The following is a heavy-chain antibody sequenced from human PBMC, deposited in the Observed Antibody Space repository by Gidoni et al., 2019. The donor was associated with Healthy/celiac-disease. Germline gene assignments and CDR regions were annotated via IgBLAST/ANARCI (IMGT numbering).Heavy chain of an antibody. D-gene: IGHD3-22*01. CDR3: ARGKSYYDSSGYPSTGAFDI. J-gene: IGHJ3*02. Sequence: QVQLVESGGGLVKPGGSLRLSCAASGFTFSDYYMSWIRQAPGKGLEWVSYISSSSSYTNYADSVKGRFTISRDNAKNSLYLQMNSLRAEDTAVYYCARGKSYYDSSGYPSTGAFDIWGQGTMVTVSS. CDR2: ISSSSSYT. V-gene: IGHV3-11*05. CDR1: GFTFSDYY.